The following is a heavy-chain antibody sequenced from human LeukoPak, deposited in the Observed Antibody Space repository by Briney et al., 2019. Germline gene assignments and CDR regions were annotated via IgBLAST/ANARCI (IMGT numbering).Heavy chain of an antibody. V-gene: IGHV4-4*02. CDR2: IYHTGST. CDR1: GDSITSRNW. J-gene: IGHJ3*01. D-gene: IGHD3-10*01. CDR3: ARGMWFDTLFSAFDV. Sequence: SETLSLTCSVSGDSITSRNWWTWVRQTPEKGLEWIGEIYHTGSTNYNPSVEGRVTISIDKSKNQFSLMLNSVTAADTPLYYCARGMWFDTLFSAFDVWGQVTMVSVSS.